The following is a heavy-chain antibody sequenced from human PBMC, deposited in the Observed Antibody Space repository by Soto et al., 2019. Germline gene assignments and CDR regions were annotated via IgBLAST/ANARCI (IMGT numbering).Heavy chain of an antibody. D-gene: IGHD6-19*01. CDR1: GFTFSSDW. Sequence: EVQLVESGGGLVQPGGSLRLSCAASGFTFSSDWMSWVRQAPGKGLEWVANIKEDGGKKYSVDSVRGRLTISRDNAKNYLYLKMNSLRTEDTAVYYCARGPYNSGWYMDYFDAWGQGKLVTVSS. V-gene: IGHV3-7*04. J-gene: IGHJ4*02. CDR2: IKEDGGKK. CDR3: ARGPYNSGWYMDYFDA.